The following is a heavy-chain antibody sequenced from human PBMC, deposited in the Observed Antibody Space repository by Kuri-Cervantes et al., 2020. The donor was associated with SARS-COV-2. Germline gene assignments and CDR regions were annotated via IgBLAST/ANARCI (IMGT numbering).Heavy chain of an antibody. D-gene: IGHD3-3*01. CDR2: IYYSGGT. Sequence: ESLKISCTVSGGSISSSSYYWGWIRQPPGKGLEWIGSIYYSGGTYYNPSLKSRVTISVDTSKNQFSLKLSSVTAADTAVYYCARHRKIRFLEWLSPFYYWGQGTLVTVSS. CDR3: ARHRKIRFLEWLSPFYY. V-gene: IGHV4-39*01. CDR1: GGSISSSSYY. J-gene: IGHJ4*02.